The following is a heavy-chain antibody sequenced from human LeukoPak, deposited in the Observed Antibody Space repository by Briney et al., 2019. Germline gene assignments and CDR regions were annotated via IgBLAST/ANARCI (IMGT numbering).Heavy chain of an antibody. Sequence: PGGSLRLSCTASGFTFSSYAMSWVRQAPGKGLEWVSVIYSGGSTYYADSVKDRFTISRDNSKNTLYLQMNSLRVEDAAVYYCAKDDGGSPPDAFDIWGQGTLVTVSS. D-gene: IGHD3-10*01. V-gene: IGHV3-23*03. J-gene: IGHJ3*02. CDR1: GFTFSSYA. CDR2: IYSGGST. CDR3: AKDDGGSPPDAFDI.